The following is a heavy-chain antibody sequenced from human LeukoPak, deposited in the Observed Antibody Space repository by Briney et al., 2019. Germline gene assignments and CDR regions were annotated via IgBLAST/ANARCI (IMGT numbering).Heavy chain of an antibody. CDR1: GGPFSGYY. J-gene: IGHJ5*02. CDR3: ARDMGPPRNSSYNWFDP. D-gene: IGHD4-4*01. Sequence: TSETLSLTCAVYGGPFSGYYWSWIRQPPGKGLEWIGEINHSGSTNYNPSLKSRVTISVDTSKNQFSMNLSSVTAADTAVYYCARDMGPPRNSSYNWFDPWGQRTLVTVSS. CDR2: INHSGST. V-gene: IGHV4-34*01.